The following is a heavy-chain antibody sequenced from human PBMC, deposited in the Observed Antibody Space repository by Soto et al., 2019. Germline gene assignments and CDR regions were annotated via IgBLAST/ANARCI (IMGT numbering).Heavy chain of an antibody. D-gene: IGHD4-17*01. J-gene: IGHJ4*02. CDR3: GALNYGGDDC. CDR1: GLPFSSYG. CDR2: IPHDGSYK. Sequence: QVQLVESGGGVVQPGRSLRLSCAASGLPFSSYGMHWVRQAPGKGLECVAIIPHDGSYKYHVDSVKSRFTISRDNSKNTLYLQMDSLRPEDTAVYYCGALNYGGDDCWGQGTLVTVSS. V-gene: IGHV3-30*03.